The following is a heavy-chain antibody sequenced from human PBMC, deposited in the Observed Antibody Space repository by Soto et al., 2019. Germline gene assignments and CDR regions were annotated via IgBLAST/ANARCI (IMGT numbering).Heavy chain of an antibody. Sequence: EVQLLESGGGLVQPGGSLRLSCTASGFTFSSYAMNWVRQAPGKGLEWVSVISGSGGSTYYADSVKGRFTISRDNSKNSLYLQMNSLSAEDTAVYYWASRTSGWYFDYWGQGTLVTVSS. CDR1: GFTFSSYA. CDR3: ASRTSGWYFDY. J-gene: IGHJ4*02. CDR2: ISGSGGST. V-gene: IGHV3-23*01. D-gene: IGHD6-19*01.